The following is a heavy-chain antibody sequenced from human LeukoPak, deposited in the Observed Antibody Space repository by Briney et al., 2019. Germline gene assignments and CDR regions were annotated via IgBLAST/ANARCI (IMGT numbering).Heavy chain of an antibody. D-gene: IGHD1-26*01. Sequence: ASGKVSCKASGYTFTSYGISWVRQAPGQGLEWMGWISAYNGNTNYAQKLQGRVTMTTDTSTSTAYMELRSLRSDDTAVYYCARDRGSGSYAGYFDYWGQGTLVTVSS. CDR2: ISAYNGNT. CDR3: ARDRGSGSYAGYFDY. CDR1: GYTFTSYG. V-gene: IGHV1-18*01. J-gene: IGHJ4*02.